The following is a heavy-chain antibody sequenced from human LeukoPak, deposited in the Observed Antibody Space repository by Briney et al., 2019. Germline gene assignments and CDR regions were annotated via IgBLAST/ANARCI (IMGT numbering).Heavy chain of an antibody. CDR3: ASLSRRGPTMPRGY. CDR1: GFTFSSYG. Sequence: GGSLRLSCAASGFTFSSYGMHWVRQAPGKGLEGVAFIRYDGSNKYYADSVKGGFTISRDNSKNTLYLQMNSLRAEDTAVYYCASLSRRGPTMPRGYWGQGTLVTVSS. D-gene: IGHD1-26*01. J-gene: IGHJ4*02. CDR2: IRYDGSNK. V-gene: IGHV3-30*02.